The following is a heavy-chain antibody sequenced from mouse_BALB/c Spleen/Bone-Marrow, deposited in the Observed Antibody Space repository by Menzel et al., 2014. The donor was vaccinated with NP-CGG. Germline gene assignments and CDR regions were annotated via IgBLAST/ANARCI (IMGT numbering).Heavy chain of an antibody. CDR2: INPGSGAT. CDR3: AREHGDY. CDR1: GYAFTNYL. Sequence: VQLQQSGAELVRPGTSVKVSCKASGYAFTNYLIEWVKQGPGQGLEWIGVINPGSGATDYNEKFKGKATLTADKSSSTAYMHLSSLTSDDSAVYFCAREHGDYWGQGTSVTVSS. J-gene: IGHJ4*01. V-gene: IGHV1-54*01.